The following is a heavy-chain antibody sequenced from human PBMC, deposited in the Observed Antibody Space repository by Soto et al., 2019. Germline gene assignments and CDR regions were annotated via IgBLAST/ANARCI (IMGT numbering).Heavy chain of an antibody. D-gene: IGHD6-19*01. CDR3: ARRAYSSGWYDEDY. CDR1: GYTFTSYG. V-gene: IGHV1-18*01. CDR2: ISAYNGNT. J-gene: IGHJ4*02. Sequence: ASVKVSCKASGYTFTSYGISWVRQAPGQGLERMGWISAYNGNTNYAQKLQGRFTMTTDTSTSTAYMELRSLRSDDTAVYYCARRAYSSGWYDEDYWGQGTLVTVSS.